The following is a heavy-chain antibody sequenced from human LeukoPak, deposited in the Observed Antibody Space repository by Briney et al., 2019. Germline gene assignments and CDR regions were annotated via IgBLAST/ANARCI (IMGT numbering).Heavy chain of an antibody. CDR3: ARDTARITIFGVAKYMDV. V-gene: IGHV1-2*02. CDR1: VYTFTDYY. CDR2: INPNSGDT. Sequence: ASVTVSFKASVYTFTDYYMHWVRQAPGQGREWMGWINPNSGDTKYAQKFQGRITMTRDTSITIAYMEVSRLRSDDTAVYYCARDTARITIFGVAKYMDVWGKGTTVTVSS. D-gene: IGHD3-3*01. J-gene: IGHJ6*03.